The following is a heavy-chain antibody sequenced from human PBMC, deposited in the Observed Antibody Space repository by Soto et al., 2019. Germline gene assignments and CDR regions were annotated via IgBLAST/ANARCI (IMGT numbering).Heavy chain of an antibody. V-gene: IGHV1-69*13. CDR3: ARAEASLIAAPPH. CDR2: IIPIFGTA. J-gene: IGHJ4*02. Sequence: SVKVSCKASGGTFSSYAISWVRQAPGQGLEWMGGIIPIFGTANYAQKFQGRVTITADESTSTAYMELSSLRSEDTAVYYCARAEASLIAAPPHWGQGTLVTVSS. D-gene: IGHD6-13*01. CDR1: GGTFSSYA.